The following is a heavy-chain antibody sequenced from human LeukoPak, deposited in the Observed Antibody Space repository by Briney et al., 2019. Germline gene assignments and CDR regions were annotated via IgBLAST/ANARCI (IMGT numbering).Heavy chain of an antibody. CDR3: VRGYCSSTSCPVDY. V-gene: IGHV3-74*01. CDR2: IDGDGSST. D-gene: IGHD2-2*01. Sequence: PGGSLRLSCAASAFTFSSYWMHWVRQAPGKGLVWVSHIDGDGSSTTYADSVKGRFTISRDHAKNTLYLQMNSLRAEDTAVYYCVRGYCSSTSCPVDYWGQGILVTVSS. CDR1: AFTFSSYW. J-gene: IGHJ4*02.